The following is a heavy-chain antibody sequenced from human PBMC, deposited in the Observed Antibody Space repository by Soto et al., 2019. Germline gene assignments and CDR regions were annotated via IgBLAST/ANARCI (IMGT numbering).Heavy chain of an antibody. CDR2: ITGPGRT. J-gene: IGHJ5*02. CDR3: AKNSGWFNT. V-gene: IGHV3-23*01. Sequence: GGSLRLSCAASGFTFSSCAMSWVRQAPGKGLQWVSAITGPGRTYYADSVKGRFTISRDNSKSTLYLQMNSLRAEDTAIYYCAKNSGWFNTWGQGALVTVSS. D-gene: IGHD3-10*01. CDR1: GFTFSSCA.